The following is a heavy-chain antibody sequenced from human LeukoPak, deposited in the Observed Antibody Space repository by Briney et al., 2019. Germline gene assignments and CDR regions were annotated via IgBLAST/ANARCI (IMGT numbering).Heavy chain of an antibody. D-gene: IGHD3-22*01. CDR2: INHSGST. Sequence: SETLSLICAVYGGSFSGYYWSWIRQPPGKGLEWIGEINHSGSTNYNPSLKSRVTISVDTSKNQFSLKLSSVTAADTAVYYCARTSIYYDSSGYRPWGQGTLVTVSS. V-gene: IGHV4-34*01. CDR3: ARTSIYYDSSGYRP. CDR1: GGSFSGYY. J-gene: IGHJ5*02.